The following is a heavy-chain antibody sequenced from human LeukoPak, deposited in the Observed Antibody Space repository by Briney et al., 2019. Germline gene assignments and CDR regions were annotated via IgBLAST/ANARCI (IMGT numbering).Heavy chain of an antibody. V-gene: IGHV3-23*01. D-gene: IGHD5-24*01. J-gene: IGHJ4*02. CDR1: GFTFSTYA. CDR2: ISDSGGGT. CDR3: ARETPRRGETRDGYR. Sequence: GGSLRLSCAASGFTFSTYAMGWVRQAPGKGLEWVSTISDSGGGTHYADSVKGRFTISRDNPKNLLFLQINSLRVEDTAVYYCARETPRRGETRDGYRWGQGTVVTVSS.